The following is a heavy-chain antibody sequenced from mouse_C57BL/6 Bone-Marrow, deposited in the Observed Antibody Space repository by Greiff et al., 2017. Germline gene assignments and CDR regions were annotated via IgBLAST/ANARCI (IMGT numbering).Heavy chain of an antibody. Sequence: QVQLQQSGPGLVAPSQSLSITCTVSGFSLTSYGVHWVRQPPGKGLEWLVVIWSDGSTTYNSALKSRLSISKDNSKSPVFLKMNSLHTDHTAMYYCARHPHYYGSSYRDYAMGYWGQGPSVTV. CDR1: GFSLTSYG. D-gene: IGHD1-1*01. V-gene: IGHV2-6-1*01. CDR2: IWSDGST. CDR3: ARHPHYYGSSYRDYAMGY. J-gene: IGHJ4*01.